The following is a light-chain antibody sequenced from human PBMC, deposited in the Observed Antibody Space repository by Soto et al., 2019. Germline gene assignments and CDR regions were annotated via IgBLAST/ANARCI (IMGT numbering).Light chain of an antibody. CDR1: QSVSSNY. Sequence: DIVLTQSPGTLSLSPGERATLSCRASQSVSSNYLAWYQQKPGQAPRLLIYGASSRATGIPDRFSGSGSGTEFTLTISRLEPEDFAVYYCQQYGSSPRVTFGGGTKVEIK. V-gene: IGKV3-20*01. CDR3: QQYGSSPRVT. CDR2: GAS. J-gene: IGKJ4*01.